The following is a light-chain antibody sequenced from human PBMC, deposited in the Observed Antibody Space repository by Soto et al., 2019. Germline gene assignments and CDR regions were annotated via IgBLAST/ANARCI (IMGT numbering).Light chain of an antibody. Sequence: QSVLTQPASVSGSPGQSIAISCTGTSSDVGGYSYVSWYQQQPGKAPKLVISDVSNRPSGVSDRFSGSKSGNTASLTISGLQTEDEADYYCASYTTRSTYVCGTGTKLTVL. CDR1: SSDVGGYSY. CDR2: DVS. J-gene: IGLJ1*01. CDR3: ASYTTRSTYV. V-gene: IGLV2-14*01.